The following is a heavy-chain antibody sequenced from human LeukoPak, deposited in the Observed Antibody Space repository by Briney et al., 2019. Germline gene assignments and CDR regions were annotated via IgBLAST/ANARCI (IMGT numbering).Heavy chain of an antibody. Sequence: GGSLRLSCAASGSTFSRYWMHWVRQAPGKGLVWVSRINTDGSSTTYADSVKGRFTISRDNAKNTLFLQMNSLRAEDTALYYCARAGGGNLNSDYWGQGTLVTVSS. D-gene: IGHD2-15*01. CDR1: GSTFSRYW. CDR2: INTDGSST. CDR3: ARAGGGNLNSDY. J-gene: IGHJ4*02. V-gene: IGHV3-74*01.